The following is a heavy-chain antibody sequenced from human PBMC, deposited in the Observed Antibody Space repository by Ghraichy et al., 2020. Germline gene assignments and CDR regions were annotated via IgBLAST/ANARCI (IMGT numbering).Heavy chain of an antibody. V-gene: IGHV3-23*01. CDR3: ATMPRNRNYGSHYFDY. D-gene: IGHD3-16*01. J-gene: IGHJ4*02. Sequence: GSLRLSCVASGFTFSGYDMGWVRQAPGEGLEWVSALSSRGEYIYYTDSVQGRFTVSRDNSANTLYLQMNSLRAEDTASYYCATMPRNRNYGSHYFDYWGQGALVIVSS. CDR2: LSSRGEYI. CDR1: GFTFSGYD.